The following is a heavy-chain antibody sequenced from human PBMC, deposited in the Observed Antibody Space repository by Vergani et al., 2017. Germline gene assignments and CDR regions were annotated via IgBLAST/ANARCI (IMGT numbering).Heavy chain of an antibody. J-gene: IGHJ6*02. Sequence: QMQLVQSGPEVKKPGTSVKVSCKASGFTFTSSAMQWVRQARGQRLEWIGWIVVGSGNTNYAQKFQERVTITRDMSTSTAYMELSSLRSEDTAVYYCAGRSSSWLRGDYYGMDVWGQGTTVTVSS. CDR2: IVVGSGNT. CDR3: AGRSSSWLRGDYYGMDV. CDR1: GFTFTSSA. V-gene: IGHV1-58*02. D-gene: IGHD6-13*01.